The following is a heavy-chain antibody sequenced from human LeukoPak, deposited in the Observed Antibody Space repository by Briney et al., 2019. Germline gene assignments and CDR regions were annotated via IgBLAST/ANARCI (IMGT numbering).Heavy chain of an antibody. CDR2: IKQDGSEK. CDR3: TRASNWAWTY. D-gene: IGHD7-27*01. V-gene: IGHV3-7*01. Sequence: PGGSLRLSCAASGFTFSSYWMNWVRQAPGKGLEWVANIKQDGSEKYYVDPVKGRFTISRDRAENSLYLQMDSLRAEDTAVYYCTRASNWAWTYWGQGTLVTVSS. CDR1: GFTFSSYW. J-gene: IGHJ4*02.